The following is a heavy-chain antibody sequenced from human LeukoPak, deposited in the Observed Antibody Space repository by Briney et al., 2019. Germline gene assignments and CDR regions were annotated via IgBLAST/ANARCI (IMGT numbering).Heavy chain of an antibody. Sequence: QPGGPLRLSCAATGFTFSTYSMNWVRQAPGKGLEWVSYISSTSSPIYYADSVKGRFTISRDNAKNSLYLQMNSLRAEDTAVYYCARDGTYSNTWAYSYPFDYWGQGTLVTVSS. CDR1: GFTFSTYS. CDR3: ARDGTYSNTWAYSYPFDY. J-gene: IGHJ4*02. CDR2: ISSTSSPI. V-gene: IGHV3-48*01. D-gene: IGHD6-13*01.